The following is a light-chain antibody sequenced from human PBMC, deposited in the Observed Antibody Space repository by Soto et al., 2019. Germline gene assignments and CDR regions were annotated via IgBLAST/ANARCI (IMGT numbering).Light chain of an antibody. CDR1: SSNIGSNT. CDR3: AAWDDSLDGVA. CDR2: SDN. J-gene: IGLJ3*02. Sequence: QSVLTQPPSASGTPGQTVTISCSGSSSNIGSNTVNWYQQLPRTAPKLLIYSDNQRPSGVPDRFSGSKSGTSASLAISGLQSEDEADYYCAAWDDSLDGVAFGGGTKLTVL. V-gene: IGLV1-44*01.